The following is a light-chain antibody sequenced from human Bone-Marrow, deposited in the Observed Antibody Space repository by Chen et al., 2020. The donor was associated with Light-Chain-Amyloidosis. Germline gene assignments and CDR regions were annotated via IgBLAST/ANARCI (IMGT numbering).Light chain of an antibody. V-gene: IGLV6-57*01. CDR2: EDD. Sequence: NFMLTQPHSVSESPGETVIISCTRSSGSIATNYVQWYQQRPGSSPTTVIYEDDQRPSGVPDRFSGAIDRCSNAASITRSGLKTEDEADYYCQSYQGSSQGVFGGGTKLTVL. J-gene: IGLJ3*02. CDR3: QSYQGSSQGV. CDR1: SGSIATNY.